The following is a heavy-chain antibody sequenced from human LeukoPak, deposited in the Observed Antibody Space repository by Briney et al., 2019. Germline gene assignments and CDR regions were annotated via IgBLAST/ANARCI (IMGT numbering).Heavy chain of an antibody. CDR2: IKQDGSEK. CDR1: GFTFTTYW. V-gene: IGHV3-7*01. CDR3: ARGGYMFDH. D-gene: IGHD6-13*01. J-gene: IGHJ5*02. Sequence: GESLKISCSASGFTFTTYWMTWVRQAPGKGLEWVANIKQDGSEKYYVDSVKGRFTISRDNAKNSLYLQMDSLRAEETAVYYCARGGYMFDHWGQGTLVTVSS.